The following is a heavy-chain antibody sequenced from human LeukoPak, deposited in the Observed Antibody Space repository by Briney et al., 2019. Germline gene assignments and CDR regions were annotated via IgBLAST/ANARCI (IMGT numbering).Heavy chain of an antibody. D-gene: IGHD2-2*01. V-gene: IGHV1-2*02. CDR3: ARDGLYCSSTTCFSGDNWFDP. Sequence: ASVKVSCKASGYTFTGYYMHWVRQAPGQGLEWMGWINPNSGGTNYAQKSQGRVTMTRDTSISTAYMELSRPRSDDTAVYYCARDGLYCSSTTCFSGDNWFDPWGQGTLVTVSS. J-gene: IGHJ5*02. CDR1: GYTFTGYY. CDR2: INPNSGGT.